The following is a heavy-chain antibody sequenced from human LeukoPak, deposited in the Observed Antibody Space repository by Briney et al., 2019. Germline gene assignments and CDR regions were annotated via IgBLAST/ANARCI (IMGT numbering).Heavy chain of an antibody. Sequence: GGSLRLFCAASGFSFRDQCMDWVGQAPGKGLQWVGSARNKPNRYTTEYAASVKGILTISRDDSQKSLYLQMNSLKTEDTAVYYCARAAGAGVLGYVDLWGRGTLVSVSS. J-gene: IGHJ2*01. CDR3: ARAAGAGVLGYVDL. V-gene: IGHV3-72*01. CDR1: GFSFRDQC. CDR2: ARNKPNRYTT. D-gene: IGHD6-13*01.